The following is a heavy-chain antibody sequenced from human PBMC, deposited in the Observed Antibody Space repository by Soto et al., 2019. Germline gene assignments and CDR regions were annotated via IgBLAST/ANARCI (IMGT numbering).Heavy chain of an antibody. V-gene: IGHV4-4*02. CDR1: GGSLSSSNW. D-gene: IGHD6-13*01. Sequence: PSETLSLTCAVSGGSLSSSNWWRWVRQPPGKGLEWIGEIYYSGSTYYNPSLKSRVTISVDTSKNQFSLYLQMNSLKTEDTAVYYCTTYSSRTHVYWGQGTLVTVSS. J-gene: IGHJ4*02. CDR2: IYYSGST. CDR3: TTYSSRTHVY.